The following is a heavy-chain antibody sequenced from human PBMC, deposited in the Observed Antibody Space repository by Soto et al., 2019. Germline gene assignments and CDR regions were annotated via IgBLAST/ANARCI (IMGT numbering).Heavy chain of an antibody. Sequence: EVQLLESGGGLVQPGGSLRLSCAASGFTFSSYAMSWVRQAPGKGLEWVSAISGSGGSTYYADSVKGRFTISRDNSKNTLYLQMNSLRAEDTAVYYCAGAGGLGVPALPLLALDPWGQGTLVTVSS. CDR2: ISGSGGST. CDR3: AGAGGLGVPALPLLALDP. J-gene: IGHJ5*02. CDR1: GFTFSSYA. V-gene: IGHV3-23*01. D-gene: IGHD2-2*01.